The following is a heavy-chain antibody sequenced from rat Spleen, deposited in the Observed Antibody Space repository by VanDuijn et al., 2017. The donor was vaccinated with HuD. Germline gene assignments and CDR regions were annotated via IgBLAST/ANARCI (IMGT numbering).Heavy chain of an antibody. Sequence: EVQLVESGGGLVQPGRSLKLSCAASGFTFSNYYMAWVRQAPTKGLAWVAYINTGGGNTYYRDSVKGRFSVSRDNAKNTLYLQMDSLRSEDTATYYCSTAGSFTDYYFAGGFDYWGQGVMVTVSS. V-gene: IGHV5-27*01. CDR1: GFTFSNYY. D-gene: IGHD1-6*01. CDR3: STAGSFTDYYFAGGFDY. CDR2: INTGGGNT. J-gene: IGHJ2*01.